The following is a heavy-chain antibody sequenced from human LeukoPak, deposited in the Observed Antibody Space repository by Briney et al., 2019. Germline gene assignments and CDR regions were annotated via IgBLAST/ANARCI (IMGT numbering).Heavy chain of an antibody. Sequence: GGSLRLSCAASGFTFSSYAMSWVRQAPGKGLEWISATSGSGGSTDYAHSVKGRFTISRDNSKNTLYLQMNSLRAEDTAVYYCAKAHGSGSYPPYYFDYWGQGTLVTVSS. CDR2: TSGSGGST. J-gene: IGHJ4*02. V-gene: IGHV3-23*01. D-gene: IGHD3-10*01. CDR1: GFTFSSYA. CDR3: AKAHGSGSYPPYYFDY.